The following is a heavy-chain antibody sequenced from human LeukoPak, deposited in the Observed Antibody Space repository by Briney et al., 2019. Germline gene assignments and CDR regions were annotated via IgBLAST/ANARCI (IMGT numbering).Heavy chain of an antibody. J-gene: IGHJ4*02. CDR1: GFPFSDCW. D-gene: IGHD3-3*01. CDR3: ARGTFFWRGVDY. V-gene: IGHV3-74*03. Sequence: GGSLRLSCVASGFPFSDCWMHWVRQTPGKGLVWVSRINIDGSEAKYADSVKGRVTISRDNAKNTLYLQMNSLRAEDTALYYCARGTFFWRGVDYWGQGTLVTVSS. CDR2: INIDGSEA.